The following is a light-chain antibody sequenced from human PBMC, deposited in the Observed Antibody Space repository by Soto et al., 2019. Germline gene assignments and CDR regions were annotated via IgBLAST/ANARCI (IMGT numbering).Light chain of an antibody. CDR1: QGITVW. V-gene: IGKV1-12*01. J-gene: IGKJ1*01. Sequence: DIQMTQSPSSVSASVGDRVSITCRASQGITVWLAWYQQKPGKAPKVLVHAPCSLESEVPSRVSGSGSGAEFTLTISSLQPEDFATYYCQQANSFPWTFGQGTKVEIK. CDR3: QQANSFPWT. CDR2: APC.